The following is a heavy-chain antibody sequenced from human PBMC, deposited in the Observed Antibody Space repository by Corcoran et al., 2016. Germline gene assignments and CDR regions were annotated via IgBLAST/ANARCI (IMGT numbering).Heavy chain of an antibody. J-gene: IGHJ6*02. Sequence: EVQLVESGVGLVQPGGSLRLSCAASGFTFSSYWMSWVRQAPGKGLEWVANIKQDGREKYYVDSVKGRFTISRDNAKNSLYLQMNSLRAEETAVYYCARGDTDWLPSCYGMDVWGQGSTFTVSS. V-gene: IGHV3-7*03. CDR3: ARGDTDWLPSCYGMDV. CDR1: GFTFSSYW. CDR2: IKQDGREK. D-gene: IGHD3-9*01.